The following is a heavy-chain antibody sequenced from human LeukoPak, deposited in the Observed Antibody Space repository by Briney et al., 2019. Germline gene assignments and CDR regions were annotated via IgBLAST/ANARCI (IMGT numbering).Heavy chain of an antibody. Sequence: GASVNVSRKASGYTFTGYYMHWVRQAPGQGLEWMGWINPNSGGTNYAQKFQGRVTMTRDTSISTAYMELSRLRSDDTAVYYCARAVAVAGIADYWGQGTLVTVSS. CDR1: GYTFTGYY. D-gene: IGHD6-19*01. CDR2: INPNSGGT. J-gene: IGHJ4*02. V-gene: IGHV1-2*02. CDR3: ARAVAVAGIADY.